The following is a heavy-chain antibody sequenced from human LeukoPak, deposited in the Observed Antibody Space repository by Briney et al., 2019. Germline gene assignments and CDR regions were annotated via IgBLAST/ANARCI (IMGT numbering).Heavy chain of an antibody. CDR1: GGSISSSSYY. J-gene: IGHJ4*02. Sequence: MSSETLSLTCTVSGGSISSSSYYWGWIRQPPGKGLEWIGSIYYGGNNYYNPSLKSRVTLSSDTSKNQFSLKLGSVTAADTAMYYCTRGPTLGTSPFNWGQGTLVTVSS. D-gene: IGHD1-26*01. CDR3: TRGPTLGTSPFN. V-gene: IGHV4-39*07. CDR2: IYYGGNN.